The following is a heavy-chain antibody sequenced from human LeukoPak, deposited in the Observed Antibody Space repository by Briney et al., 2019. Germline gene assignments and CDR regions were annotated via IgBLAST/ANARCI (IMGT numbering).Heavy chain of an antibody. D-gene: IGHD3-22*01. CDR1: GYTFTSYG. CDR3: ARVYYDSSGNYYNDAFDI. V-gene: IGHV1-18*01. CDR2: ISAYNGNT. Sequence: ASVKVSCKASGYTFTSYGISWVRRAPGQGLEWMGWISAYNGNTNYAQKLQGRVTMTTDTSTSTAYMELRSLRSDDTAVYYCARVYYDSSGNYYNDAFDIWGQGTMVTVSS. J-gene: IGHJ3*02.